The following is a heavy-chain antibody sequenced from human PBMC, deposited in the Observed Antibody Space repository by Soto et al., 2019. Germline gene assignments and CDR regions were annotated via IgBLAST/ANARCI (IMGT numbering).Heavy chain of an antibody. Sequence: QVQLQESGPGRVKPSQTLSVTCTVSGGSISSGGYYWSWIRQHPTKGLEWIAYINHSGVTYFNPSLKSGVSVSIDKPQTQLSLNLASVTAADTAVYYCARMADYGGVFDNWGQGILVSVSS. CDR3: ARMADYGGVFDN. CDR1: GGSISSGGYY. CDR2: INHSGVT. D-gene: IGHD4-17*01. J-gene: IGHJ4*02. V-gene: IGHV4-31*03.